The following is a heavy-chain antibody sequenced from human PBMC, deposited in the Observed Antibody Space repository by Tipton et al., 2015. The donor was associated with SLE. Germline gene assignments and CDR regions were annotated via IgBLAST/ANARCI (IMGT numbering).Heavy chain of an antibody. CDR3: ARDLLPGYYGMDV. J-gene: IGHJ6*02. Sequence: SLRLSCAASGFTFSNYAMHWVRQAPGKGLEWVALISYDGSNKYYADSVKGRFTISRDNSKNTLYLQMNSLRAEDTAVYYCARDLLPGYYGMDVWGQGTTVTVSS. CDR1: GFTFSNYA. D-gene: IGHD1-26*01. V-gene: IGHV3-30*04. CDR2: ISYDGSNK.